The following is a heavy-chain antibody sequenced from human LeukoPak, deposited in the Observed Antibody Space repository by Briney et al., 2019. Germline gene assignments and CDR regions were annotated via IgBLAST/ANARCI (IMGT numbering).Heavy chain of an antibody. V-gene: IGHV4-39*01. J-gene: IGHJ4*02. D-gene: IGHD2-2*01. CDR1: GGSISSSSYY. CDR2: IYYSGST. CDR3: ARLSFIVVVPAATSVFDY. Sequence: SETLSLTCTVSGGSISSSSYYWGWIRQPPGKGLEWIRSIYYSGSTYYNPSLKSRVTISVDTSKNQFSLKLSSVTAADTAVYYCARLSFIVVVPAATSVFDYWGQGTLVTVSS.